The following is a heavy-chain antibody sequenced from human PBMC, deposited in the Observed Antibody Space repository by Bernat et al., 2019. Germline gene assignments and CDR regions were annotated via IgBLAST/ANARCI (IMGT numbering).Heavy chain of an antibody. CDR2: IKSKTDGGTT. CDR3: ITELVGHSGYDWVY. CDR1: GFTFSNAW. Sequence: EVQLVESGGGLVKPGGSLRLSCAASGFTFSNAWMSWVRQAPGKGLEWVGRIKSKTDGGTTDYAEPVKGRFTISRDDSKNTLYLQMDSLKTEDTALYYCITELVGHSGYDWVYWGQGTLVTVSS. J-gene: IGHJ4*02. D-gene: IGHD5-12*01. V-gene: IGHV3-15*01.